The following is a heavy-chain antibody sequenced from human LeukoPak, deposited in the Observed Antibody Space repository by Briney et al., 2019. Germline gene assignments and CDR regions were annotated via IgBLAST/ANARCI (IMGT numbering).Heavy chain of an antibody. CDR1: GFTFSSYA. Sequence: PGRSLRLSCAASGFTFSSYAMHWARQAPGKGLEWVAVISYDGSNKYYADSVKGRFTISRDNSKNTLYLQMNSLRAEDTAVYYCARDTPLAALDYWGQGTLVTVSS. V-gene: IGHV3-30-3*01. CDR2: ISYDGSNK. D-gene: IGHD6-13*01. CDR3: ARDTPLAALDY. J-gene: IGHJ4*02.